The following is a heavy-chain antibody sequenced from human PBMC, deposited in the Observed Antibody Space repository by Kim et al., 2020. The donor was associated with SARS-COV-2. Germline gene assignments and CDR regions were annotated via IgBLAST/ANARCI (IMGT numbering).Heavy chain of an antibody. Sequence: ASVKVSCKASGYTFTSYYMHWVRQAPGQGLEWMGIINPSGGSTSYAQKFQGRVTMTRDTSTSTVYMELSSLRSEDTAVYYCARDGYYDYVWGSYRSNYRGYYFDYWGQGTLVTVSS. CDR1: GYTFTSYY. J-gene: IGHJ4*02. D-gene: IGHD3-16*02. CDR3: ARDGYYDYVWGSYRSNYRGYYFDY. CDR2: INPSGGST. V-gene: IGHV1-46*01.